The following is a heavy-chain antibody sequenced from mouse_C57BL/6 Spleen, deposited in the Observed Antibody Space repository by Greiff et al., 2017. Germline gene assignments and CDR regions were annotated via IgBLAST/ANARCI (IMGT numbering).Heavy chain of an antibody. Sequence: QVQLKQSGAELARPGASVKLSCKASGYTFTRYGISWVKQRNGQGLEWIGEIYPRSGNTYYNEKFKGKATLPADKSSSTAYMELRSLTSEDSAVYFCARGGSIYGYFDVWGTGTTVTVSS. CDR3: ARGGSIYGYFDV. CDR2: IYPRSGNT. CDR1: GYTFTRYG. D-gene: IGHD1-1*01. J-gene: IGHJ1*03. V-gene: IGHV1-81*01.